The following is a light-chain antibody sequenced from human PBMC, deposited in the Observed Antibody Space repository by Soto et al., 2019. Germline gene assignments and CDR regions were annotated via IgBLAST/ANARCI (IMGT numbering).Light chain of an antibody. CDR1: SGHSSYI. J-gene: IGLJ3*02. CDR3: ETWDSNPQTV. V-gene: IGLV4-60*02. Sequence: QSVLTQSSSASASLVSSLKLTCTLSSGHSSYIIAWHQQQPGKAPRYLMKLEGSGSYNKGSGVPDRFSGSSSGADRYLTISNLQFEDEADYYCETWDSNPQTVFGVGTKVTVL. CDR2: LEGSGSY.